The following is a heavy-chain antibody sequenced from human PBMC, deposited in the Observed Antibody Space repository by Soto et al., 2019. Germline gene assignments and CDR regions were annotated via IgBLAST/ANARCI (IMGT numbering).Heavy chain of an antibody. CDR3: ARESSGYSSYFDY. D-gene: IGHD5-12*01. Sequence: GGSLRLSCAASGFSFSSYGMHRVRQAPGKGLEWVAFIWYDGSDKYYADSVKGRFTISRDNANNTLYLQMNSLRAEDTAVYYCARESSGYSSYFDYWGQGTLVTVSS. J-gene: IGHJ4*02. CDR2: IWYDGSDK. CDR1: GFSFSSYG. V-gene: IGHV3-33*01.